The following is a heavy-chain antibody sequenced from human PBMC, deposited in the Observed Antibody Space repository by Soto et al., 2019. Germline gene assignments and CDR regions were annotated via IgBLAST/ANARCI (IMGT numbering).Heavy chain of an antibody. CDR3: AKDSGSWPYYSDY. V-gene: IGHV3-23*01. J-gene: IGHJ4*02. CDR2: ISGSGGST. CDR1: GFSFSSYA. D-gene: IGHD6-13*01. Sequence: EVQLLESGGGWVQPGRSLRLSCAASGFSFSSYALNWVRQAPGKGLEWVSAISGSGGSTYYADSVKGRFIISRDISKNTLYLQMNSLRAEDTAVYYCAKDSGSWPYYSDYWGQGTLVTVSS.